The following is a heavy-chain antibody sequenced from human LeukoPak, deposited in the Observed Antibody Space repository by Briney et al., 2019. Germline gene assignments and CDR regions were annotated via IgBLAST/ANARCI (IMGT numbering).Heavy chain of an antibody. J-gene: IGHJ4*02. D-gene: IGHD1-7*01. CDR2: IYPGDSDT. Sequence: GESLQISCKGSGYSFTSYWIGWVRQLPGKGLEWMGIIYPGDSDTRYSPSFQGQVTISADKSISTAYPQWSSLKASDTAMYYCARPPGWNFYYFDYWGQGTLVTVSS. V-gene: IGHV5-51*01. CDR1: GYSFTSYW. CDR3: ARPPGWNFYYFDY.